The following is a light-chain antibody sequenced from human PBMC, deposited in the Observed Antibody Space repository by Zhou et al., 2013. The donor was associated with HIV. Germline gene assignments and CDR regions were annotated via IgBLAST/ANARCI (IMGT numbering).Light chain of an antibody. CDR1: QSVRSY. CDR3: QQRNSWPIT. V-gene: IGKV3-11*01. J-gene: IGKJ5*01. Sequence: EVVLTQSPATLSLSPGERATLSCTASQSVRSYLAWYQQKPGQAPRLLIFDASNRATGIPARFSGSGSGTDFTLTISRLEPEDFAVYYCQQRNSWPITFGQGTRLESK. CDR2: DAS.